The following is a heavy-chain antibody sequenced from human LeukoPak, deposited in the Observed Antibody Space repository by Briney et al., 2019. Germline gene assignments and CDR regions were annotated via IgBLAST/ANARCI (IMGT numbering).Heavy chain of an antibody. V-gene: IGHV1-69*06. J-gene: IGHJ4*02. D-gene: IGHD3-22*01. Sequence: ASVKVSCKASGGTFSSDAISWVRQAPGQGLEWMGRIIPIFGTANYAQKFQGRVTITADKSTSTAYMELSSLRSEDTAVYYCARDEEIVVVITTKFDYWGQGTLVTVSS. CDR2: IIPIFGTA. CDR3: ARDEEIVVVITTKFDY. CDR1: GGTFSSDA.